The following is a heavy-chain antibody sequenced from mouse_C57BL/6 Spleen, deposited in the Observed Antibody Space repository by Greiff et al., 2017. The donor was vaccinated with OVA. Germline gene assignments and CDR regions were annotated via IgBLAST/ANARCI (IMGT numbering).Heavy chain of an antibody. CDR3: ARGYYGRSGCYFGC. CDR1: GYAFSSYW. J-gene: IGHJ2*01. D-gene: IGHD1-1*01. V-gene: IGHV1-80*01. CDR2: IYPGDGDT. Sequence: QVHVKQSGAELVKPGASVKISCKASGYAFSSYWMNWVKQRPGKGLEWIGQIYPGDGDTNYNGKFKGKATLTADKSSSTAYMQLSSLTSEDSAVYFCARGYYGRSGCYFGCWGQGTTLTVSS.